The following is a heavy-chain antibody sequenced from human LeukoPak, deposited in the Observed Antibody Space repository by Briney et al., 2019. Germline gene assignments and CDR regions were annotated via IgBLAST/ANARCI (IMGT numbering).Heavy chain of an antibody. V-gene: IGHV3-30-3*01. D-gene: IGHD2-2*02. Sequence: PGGSLRLSCAASGFTFSSYAMHWVRQAPGKGLEWVAVISYDGSNKYYADSMKGRFTISRDNSKNTLYLQMNSLRAEDTAVYYCARGSGERYCSSTSCYTFDYWGQGTLVTVSS. CDR2: ISYDGSNK. CDR1: GFTFSSYA. J-gene: IGHJ4*02. CDR3: ARGSGERYCSSTSCYTFDY.